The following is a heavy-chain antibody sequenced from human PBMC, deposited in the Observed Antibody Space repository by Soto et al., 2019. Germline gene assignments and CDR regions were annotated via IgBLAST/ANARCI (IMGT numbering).Heavy chain of an antibody. D-gene: IGHD2-15*01. J-gene: IGHJ6*02. CDR1: GGSVDSNNYN. CDR3: ARHSGVASNFYYGMDV. CDR2: LYYSGSI. V-gene: IGHV4-39*01. Sequence: QLQVQESGPGLVKPSETLSLTCTVSGGSVDSNNYNWGWIRQPPGKGLEWIASLYYSGSIYYNPSLKSRVTISVDTSKTQFSLKLSSVTAADTALYYCARHSGVASNFYYGMDVWGQGTTVTVSS.